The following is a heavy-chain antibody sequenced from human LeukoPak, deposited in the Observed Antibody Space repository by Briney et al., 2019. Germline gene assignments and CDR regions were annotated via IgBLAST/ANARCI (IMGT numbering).Heavy chain of an antibody. CDR2: IYAGDSET. CDR1: GYRFTNFW. J-gene: IGHJ4*02. D-gene: IGHD1-26*01. CDR3: ARHGGSLDY. Sequence: GESLKISCKASGYRFTNFWIAWVRQLPGKGLEWMGVIYAGDSETRYSPYFQGQVTISVDKSISAAYLQWSSLKASDTAIYYCARHGGSLDYWGQGTLVTVSS. V-gene: IGHV5-51*01.